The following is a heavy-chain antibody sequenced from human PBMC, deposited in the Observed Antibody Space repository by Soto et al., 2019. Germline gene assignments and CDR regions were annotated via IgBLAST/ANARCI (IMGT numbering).Heavy chain of an antibody. V-gene: IGHV3-33*01. CDR2: IWYDGSNK. Sequence: GGSLRLSCAASGFTFSSYGMHWVRQAPGKGLEWVAVIWYDGSNKYYADSVKGRFTISRDNSKNTLYLQMNSLRAEDTAVYYCAREGDIVVVPDPIPYLDYWGQGTLVTVSS. CDR1: GFTFSSYG. D-gene: IGHD2-2*02. CDR3: AREGDIVVVPDPIPYLDY. J-gene: IGHJ4*02.